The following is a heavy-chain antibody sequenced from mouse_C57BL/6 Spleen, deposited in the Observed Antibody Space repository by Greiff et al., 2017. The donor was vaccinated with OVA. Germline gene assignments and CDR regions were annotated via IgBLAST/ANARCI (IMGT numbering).Heavy chain of an antibody. D-gene: IGHD2-12*01. J-gene: IGHJ4*01. CDR3: ARSGYYSPRGAMDY. CDR2: IYPRSGNT. CDR1: GYTFTSYG. V-gene: IGHV1-81*01. Sequence: VQLQQSGAELARPGASVKLSCKASGYTFTSYGISWVKQRTGQGLEWIGEIYPRSGNTYYNEKFKGKATLTADKSSSTAYMELRSLTSEDSAVYFCARSGYYSPRGAMDYWGQGTSVTVSS.